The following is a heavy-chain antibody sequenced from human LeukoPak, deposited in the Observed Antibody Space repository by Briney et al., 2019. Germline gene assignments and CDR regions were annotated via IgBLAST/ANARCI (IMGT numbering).Heavy chain of an antibody. D-gene: IGHD2-2*01. CDR1: GGIFRSYG. CDR2: FIPILGTP. J-gene: IGHJ6*02. V-gene: IGHV1-69*13. CDR3: ARGLYCSSSTSCYDYGMDV. Sequence: ASVTVSCKPSGGIFRSYGLNWVRQAPGQGLEWMGGFIPILGTPKYAQNLQGRVTITADESTSTGYMELSSLRYEDTAVYYCARGLYCSSSTSCYDYGMDVWGQGTTVTVSS.